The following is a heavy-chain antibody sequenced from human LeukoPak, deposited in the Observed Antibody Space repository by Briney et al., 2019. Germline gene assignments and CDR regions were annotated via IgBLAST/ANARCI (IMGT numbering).Heavy chain of an antibody. CDR3: ARAPYDSSGDTTYYYYMDV. Sequence: ASVKVSCKASGGTFSSYAISWVRQAPGQGLEWMGGIIPIFGTANYAQKFQGRVTITADKSTSTAYMELSSLRSEDTAVYYCARAPYDSSGDTTYYYYMDVWGKGTTVTVSS. CDR1: GGTFSSYA. D-gene: IGHD3-22*01. CDR2: IIPIFGTA. V-gene: IGHV1-69*06. J-gene: IGHJ6*03.